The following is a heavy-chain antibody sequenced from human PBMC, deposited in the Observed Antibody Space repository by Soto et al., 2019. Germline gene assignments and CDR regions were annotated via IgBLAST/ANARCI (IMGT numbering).Heavy chain of an antibody. CDR3: ASGFGDYAFDI. CDR1: GGSFSGYY. D-gene: IGHD4-17*01. CDR2: INHSGST. Sequence: SETLSLTCAVYGGSFSGYYWSWIRQPPGKGLEWIGEINHSGSTNYNPSLKSRVTISVDTSKNQFSLKLSSVTAAGTAVYYCASGFGDYAFDIWGQGTMVTVS. J-gene: IGHJ3*02. V-gene: IGHV4-34*01.